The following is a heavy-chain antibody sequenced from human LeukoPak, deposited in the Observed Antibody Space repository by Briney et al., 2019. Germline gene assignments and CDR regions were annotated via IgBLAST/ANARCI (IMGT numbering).Heavy chain of an antibody. CDR1: GFTFSDYY. Sequence: PGGSLRLSCAVSGFTFSDYYMSWVRQAPGKGLEWVSYISSSGSMLHYADSVEGRFTISRDNAKKSLYLQMNSLRAEDTALYYCAKDIDGYNSFSFDYWGQGTLVTVSS. CDR3: AKDIDGYNSFSFDY. V-gene: IGHV3-11*01. J-gene: IGHJ4*02. D-gene: IGHD5-24*01. CDR2: ISSSGSML.